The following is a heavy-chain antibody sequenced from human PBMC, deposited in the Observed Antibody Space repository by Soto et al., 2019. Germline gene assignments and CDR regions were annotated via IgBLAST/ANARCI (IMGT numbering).Heavy chain of an antibody. V-gene: IGHV3-30*18. J-gene: IGHJ4*02. CDR3: AKITPSAAHDY. D-gene: IGHD2-2*01. Sequence: SLILFFASSGLTFSSYGMHWVRQAPGKGLEWVAVISYDGSNKYYADSVKGRFTISRDNSKNTLYLQMNSLRAEDTAVYYCAKITPSAAHDYWGQGTLVTVSS. CDR1: GLTFSSYG. CDR2: ISYDGSNK.